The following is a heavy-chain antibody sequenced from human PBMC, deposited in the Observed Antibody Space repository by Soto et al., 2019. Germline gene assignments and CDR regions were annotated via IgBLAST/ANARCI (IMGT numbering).Heavy chain of an antibody. V-gene: IGHV3-30-3*01. J-gene: IGHJ4*02. D-gene: IGHD3-10*01. CDR2: ISYDGSNK. Sequence: RSLRLSCAASGFTFSSYAMHWVRQAPGKGLEWVAVISYDGSNKYYADSVKGRFTISRDNSKNTLYLQMNSLRAEDTAVYYCARDYNALDYWGQGTLVTVSS. CDR1: GFTFSSYA. CDR3: ARDYNALDY.